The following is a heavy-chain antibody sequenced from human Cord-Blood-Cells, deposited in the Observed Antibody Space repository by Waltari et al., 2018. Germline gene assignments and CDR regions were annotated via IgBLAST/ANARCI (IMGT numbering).Heavy chain of an antibody. CDR2: IYTSGST. D-gene: IGHD6-13*01. V-gene: IGHV4-61*09. J-gene: IGHJ5*02. CDR3: ARGIAAAGNLNWFDP. CDR1: GGSIRSGSYY. Sequence: QVQLQESGPGLVKPSQTLSLTCTVSGGSIRSGSYYWSWIRQAAGKGLEWIGYIYTSGSTNYNPSLKSRVTISVDTSKNQFSLKLSSVTAADTAVYYCARGIAAAGNLNWFDPWGQGTLVTVSS.